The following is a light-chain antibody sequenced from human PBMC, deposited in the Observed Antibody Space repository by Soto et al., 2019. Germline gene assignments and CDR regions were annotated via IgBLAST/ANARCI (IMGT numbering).Light chain of an antibody. V-gene: IGKV1-39*01. CDR2: AAS. CDR1: QSISSY. Sequence: DIQMTQSPSSLSASVGDRVTITCRASQSISSYLNWYQQKPGKAPKLLIYAASSLQSGVTSRFSGSGSGTDFTLTISSLQPKDFATYYCQQSYSTPRYTFGQGTKLEIK. J-gene: IGKJ2*01. CDR3: QQSYSTPRYT.